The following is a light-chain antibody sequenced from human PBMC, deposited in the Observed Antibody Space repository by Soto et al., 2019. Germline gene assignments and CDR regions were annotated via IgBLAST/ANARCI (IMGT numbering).Light chain of an antibody. CDR2: DAS. J-gene: IGKJ4*01. Sequence: EIVMTQSPPTLSVSPGEIATLSSRASQSVGSKLAWYQQRPGQAPSPLIYDASNRATGIPARFSGSGSGTEFSLTISSLQSEDFAVYACQQYGDWPGAFGGGTKVEIK. CDR3: QQYGDWPGA. V-gene: IGKV3D-15*01. CDR1: QSVGSK.